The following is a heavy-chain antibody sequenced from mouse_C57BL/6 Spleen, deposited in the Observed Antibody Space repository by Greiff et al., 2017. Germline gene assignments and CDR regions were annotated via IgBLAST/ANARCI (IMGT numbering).Heavy chain of an antibody. CDR1: GYTFTSYW. V-gene: IGHV1-69*01. CDR3: ARVDEWFCDY. CDR2: IDPSDSYT. Sequence: VQLQQPGAELVMPGASVKLSCKASGYTFTSYWMHWVKQRPGQGLEWIGEIDPSDSYTNYNQKFKGKSTLTVDKSSSTAYMQLSSLTSEDSAVYYCARVDEWFCDYWGQGTTLTVAS. J-gene: IGHJ2*01. D-gene: IGHD2-2*01.